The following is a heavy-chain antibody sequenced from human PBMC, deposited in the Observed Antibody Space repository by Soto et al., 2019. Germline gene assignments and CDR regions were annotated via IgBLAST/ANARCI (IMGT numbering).Heavy chain of an antibody. CDR2: ISGSGGNT. J-gene: IGHJ4*02. V-gene: IGHV3-23*01. D-gene: IGHD6-13*01. CDR3: AKGLSIAAAGPFDY. Sequence: GYLRLSFAGSGFTLSSYELRWVRQAPLKGLEWVSFISGSGGNTYNSDSLKGRFTISRDNSKNTLYLDMISLRAEDTAVYYCAKGLSIAAAGPFDYWAQGTLVTVSS. CDR1: GFTLSSYE.